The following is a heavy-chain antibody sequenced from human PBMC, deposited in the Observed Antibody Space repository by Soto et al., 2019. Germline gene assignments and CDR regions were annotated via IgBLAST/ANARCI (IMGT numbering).Heavy chain of an antibody. Sequence: GASVKVSCKTSGYTFSSYSINWVRQAPGQGLEWMAWISTNSGNTHYAERLQGRVTVTLDKTARTAFMEMWGLTSDDTAVYFCVRDKSYNDSWDQAPPVTVSP. J-gene: IGHJ5*01. D-gene: IGHD1-26*01. CDR3: VRDKSYNDS. CDR1: GYTFSSYS. V-gene: IGHV1-18*01. CDR2: ISTNSGNT.